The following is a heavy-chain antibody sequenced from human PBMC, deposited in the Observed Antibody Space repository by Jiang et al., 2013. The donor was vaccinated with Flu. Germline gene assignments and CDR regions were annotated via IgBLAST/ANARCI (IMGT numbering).Heavy chain of an antibody. CDR3: ARGSHYHGDDGWFDP. D-gene: IGHD4-17*01. CDR1: GYSISSGYY. J-gene: IGHJ5*02. Sequence: SGPGLVKPSETLSLTCAVSGYSISSGYYWGWIRQPPGKGLEWIGSIYHSGSTYYNPSLKSRVTISVDTSKNQFSLKLSSVTAADTAVYYCARGSHYHGDDGWFDPWGQGTLVTVSS. CDR2: IYHSGST. V-gene: IGHV4-38-2*01.